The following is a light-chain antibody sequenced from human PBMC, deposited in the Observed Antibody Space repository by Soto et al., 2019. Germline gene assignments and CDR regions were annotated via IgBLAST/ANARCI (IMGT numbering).Light chain of an antibody. CDR1: DADIGRHNY. J-gene: IGLJ2*01. CDR3: TSYRSIFNLV. CDR2: EVS. V-gene: IGLV2-14*01. Sequence: QSALTQPASVSGSPGQSVTISCTGTDADIGRHNYVSWYQQYPGKAPILIIFEVSNRPSGVSDRYSGSKSSNTASLTISDLQPEDEAEYHCTSYRSIFNLVFGGGTKLTVL.